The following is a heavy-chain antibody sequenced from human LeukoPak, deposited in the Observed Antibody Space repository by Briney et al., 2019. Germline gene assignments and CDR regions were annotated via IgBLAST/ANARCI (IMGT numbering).Heavy chain of an antibody. Sequence: GGSLRLSCAASGFTFSSYGMHGVRQAPGKGLEWVAFIRYDGSNKYYADSVKGRFTISRDNSKNTLYLQMNSLRAEDTAVYYCAKDVEQQLGYWGQGTLVTVSS. V-gene: IGHV3-30*02. D-gene: IGHD6-13*01. J-gene: IGHJ4*02. CDR3: AKDVEQQLGY. CDR1: GFTFSSYG. CDR2: IRYDGSNK.